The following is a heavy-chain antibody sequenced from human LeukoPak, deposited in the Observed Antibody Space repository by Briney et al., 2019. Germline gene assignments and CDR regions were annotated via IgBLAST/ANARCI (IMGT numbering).Heavy chain of an antibody. CDR2: IRYDGSNK. J-gene: IGHJ4*02. CDR3: ANSHSVVPPLPPY. D-gene: IGHD2-2*01. CDR1: GFTFSSYG. Sequence: PGGSLRLSCAASGFTFSSYGMHWVRQAPGKGLEWVAFIRYDGSNKYYADSVKGRFTISRDNSKNTLYLQMNSLRAEDTAVYYCANSHSVVPPLPPYWGQGTLVTVSS. V-gene: IGHV3-30*02.